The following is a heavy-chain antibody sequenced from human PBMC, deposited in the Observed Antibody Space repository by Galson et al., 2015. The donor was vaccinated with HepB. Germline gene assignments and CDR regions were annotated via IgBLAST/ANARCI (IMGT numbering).Heavy chain of an antibody. CDR1: GGTFSSYA. CDR3: ASLDYGGNSNPEDY. CDR2: IIPILGIA. J-gene: IGHJ4*02. D-gene: IGHD4-23*01. V-gene: IGHV1-69*04. Sequence: SVKVSCKASGGTFSSYAISWVRQAPGQGLEWMGRIIPILGIANYAQKFQGRVTITADKSTSTAYMELSSLRSEDTAVYYCASLDYGGNSNPEDYWGQGTLVTVSS.